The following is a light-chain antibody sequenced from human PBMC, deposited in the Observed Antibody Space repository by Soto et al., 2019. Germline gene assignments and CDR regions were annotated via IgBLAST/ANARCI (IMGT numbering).Light chain of an antibody. Sequence: DIQMTQSPSTLSASVGDRVTITCRASQSINRWLAWYQQKPGKAPRLLIYDASSLQSGVPSRFSGIESGTDSTLTTAAWQLDIWASYSCQQFRTYSGTFGQGTKVDIK. CDR3: QQFRTYSGT. V-gene: IGKV1-5*01. J-gene: IGKJ1*01. CDR2: DAS. CDR1: QSINRW.